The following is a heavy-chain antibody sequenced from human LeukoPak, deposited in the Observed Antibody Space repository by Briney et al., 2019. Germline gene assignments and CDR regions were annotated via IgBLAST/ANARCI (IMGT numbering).Heavy chain of an antibody. J-gene: IGHJ4*02. CDR2: ISSGGST. CDR1: GFTFSSYA. V-gene: IGHV3-64*04. D-gene: IGHD1-1*01. CDR3: ARDWKTNSFDY. Sequence: SGGSLRLSCSASGFTFSSYAMHWVRQAPGKGLECVSAISSGGSTHYADSVKGRFTISRDDSENTLYLQMDSLRAEDTAIYYCARDWKTNSFDYWGQGTLVTVSS.